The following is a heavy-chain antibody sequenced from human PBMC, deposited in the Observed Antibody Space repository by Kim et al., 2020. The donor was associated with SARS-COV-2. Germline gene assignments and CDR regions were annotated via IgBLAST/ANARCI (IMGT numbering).Heavy chain of an antibody. V-gene: IGHV3-9*01. J-gene: IGHJ3*02. Sequence: GGSLRLSCAASGFTFDSYGMHWVRQAPGKGLEWVAGISWDRSSKCYADSVKGRFTISRDNAKNSLYLQMNSLRAEDTALYYCAKESSGYHCDAFDIWGQGTMVTVSS. CDR2: ISWDRSSK. CDR3: AKESSGYHCDAFDI. D-gene: IGHD3-22*01. CDR1: GFTFDSYG.